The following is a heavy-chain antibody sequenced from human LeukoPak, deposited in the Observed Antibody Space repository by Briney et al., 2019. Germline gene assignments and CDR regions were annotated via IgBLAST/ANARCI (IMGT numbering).Heavy chain of an antibody. CDR3: ARGYYDFWSGYWLHLTAPEAGLFDY. CDR1: GYTFTGYY. D-gene: IGHD3-3*01. V-gene: IGHV1-2*02. Sequence: GASVKVSCKASGYTFTGYYMHWVRQAPGQGLEWMGWINPNSGGTNYAQKFQGRVTMTRDTSISTAYMELSRLRSDDTAVYYCARGYYDFWSGYWLHLTAPEAGLFDYWGQGTLVTVSS. J-gene: IGHJ4*02. CDR2: INPNSGGT.